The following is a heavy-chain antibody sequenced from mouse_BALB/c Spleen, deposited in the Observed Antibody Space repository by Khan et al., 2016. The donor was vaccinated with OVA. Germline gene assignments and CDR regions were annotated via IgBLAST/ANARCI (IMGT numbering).Heavy chain of an antibody. CDR2: IWGDGST. CDR3: ARAYYANYREAMDY. Sequence: QMQLEESGPGLVAPSQSLSITCTVSGFSLTGYGVNWVRQPPGKGLEWLGMIWGDGSTDYNSALKYRLSISKDNSKSQVFLKMNNLQTDDTARYYCARAYYANYREAMDYWGQGTSVTVSS. V-gene: IGHV2-6-7*01. CDR1: GFSLTGYG. J-gene: IGHJ4*01. D-gene: IGHD2-10*01.